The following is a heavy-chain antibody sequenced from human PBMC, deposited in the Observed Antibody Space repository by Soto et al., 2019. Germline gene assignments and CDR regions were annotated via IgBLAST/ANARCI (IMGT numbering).Heavy chain of an antibody. D-gene: IGHD2-21*02. CDR3: TRRDCSGGDCYSDFDY. J-gene: IGHJ4*02. Sequence: GGSLRLSCAASGFRFSGSDIHWVRQASGEGLEWVGRIKTKAENYATALAASVRGRFSLSRDVSRNTAYLEMNSLKTEDTAVYYCTRRDCSGGDCYSDFDYWGQGALVTVSS. V-gene: IGHV3-73*01. CDR2: IKTKAENYAT. CDR1: GFRFSGSD.